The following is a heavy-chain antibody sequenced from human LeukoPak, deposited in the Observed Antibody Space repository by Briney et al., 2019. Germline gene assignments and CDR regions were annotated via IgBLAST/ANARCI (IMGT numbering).Heavy chain of an antibody. J-gene: IGHJ6*03. V-gene: IGHV4-59*01. CDR3: ARDHRYYYYMDV. CDR1: GGSISSYY. CDR2: VFYSGST. Sequence: PSETLSLTCTVSGGSISSYYWSWIRQTPGKGLEWIGHVFYSGSTDYNPSLKSRVTISAETPKNQVSLRLSSVTAADTAVYYCARDHRYYYYMDVWGKGTTVTVSS.